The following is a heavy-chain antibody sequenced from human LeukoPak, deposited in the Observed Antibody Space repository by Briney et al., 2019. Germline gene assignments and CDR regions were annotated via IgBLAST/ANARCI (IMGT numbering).Heavy chain of an antibody. J-gene: IGHJ4*02. V-gene: IGHV3-48*01. CDR3: AQKGGTDH. D-gene: IGHD2-15*01. Sequence: QPGGSLRLSCAASGFTFSSYAMSWVRQAPGKALEWISHISSTSGDVYYADSVKGRFTISRDNAKNSLYLQMNSLRVEDTAIYYCAQKGGTDHWGQGTLVTVSS. CDR2: ISSTSGDV. CDR1: GFTFSSYA.